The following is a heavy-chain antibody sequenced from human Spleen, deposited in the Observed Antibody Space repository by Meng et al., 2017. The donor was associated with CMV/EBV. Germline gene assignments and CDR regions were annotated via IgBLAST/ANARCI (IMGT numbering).Heavy chain of an antibody. J-gene: IGHJ4*02. CDR2: IYSNGNT. CDR3: AREASTGCYDY. Sequence: GESLKISCAASGFTVSNNYMSWVRQAPGKGLEWVSVIYSNGNTYYADSVKGRFTISRDNSKNTLYLQMNSLRAEDTAVYYCAREASTGCYDYWGQGTLVTVSS. V-gene: IGHV3-53*01. CDR1: GFTVSNNY. D-gene: IGHD2-2*01.